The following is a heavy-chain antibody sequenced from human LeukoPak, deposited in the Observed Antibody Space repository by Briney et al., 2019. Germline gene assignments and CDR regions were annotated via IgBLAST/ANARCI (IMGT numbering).Heavy chain of an antibody. V-gene: IGHV1-8*01. CDR2: MNPNSGNT. CDR1: GYTFTSYD. CDR3: ARRGYGFWSGSYSGFDY. Sequence: ASVKVSCKASGYTFTSYDTNWVRQATGQGLEWMGWMNPNSGNTGYAQKFQGRVTMTRNTSISTSYMELSSLRSEDTAVYYCARRGYGFWSGSYSGFDYWGQGSQVTVSS. J-gene: IGHJ4*02. D-gene: IGHD3-3*01.